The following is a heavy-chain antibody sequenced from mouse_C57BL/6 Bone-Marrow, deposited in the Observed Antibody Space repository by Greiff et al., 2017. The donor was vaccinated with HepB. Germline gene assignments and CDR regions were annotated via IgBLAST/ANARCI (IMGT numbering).Heavy chain of an antibody. CDR1: GFNIKDDY. D-gene: IGHD1-1*01. V-gene: IGHV14-4*01. CDR3: TTFITTVDGWYFDV. J-gene: IGHJ1*03. Sequence: DVKLVESGAELVRPGASVKLSCTASGFNIKDDYMHWVKQRPEQGLEWIGWIDPENGDTEYASKFQGKATITADTSSNTAYLQLSSLTSEDTAVYYCTTFITTVDGWYFDVWGTGTTVTVSS. CDR2: IDPENGDT.